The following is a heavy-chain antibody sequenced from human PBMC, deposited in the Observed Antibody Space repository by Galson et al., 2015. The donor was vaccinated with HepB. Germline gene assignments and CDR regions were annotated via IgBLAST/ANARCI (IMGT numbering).Heavy chain of an antibody. D-gene: IGHD3-16*01. J-gene: IGHJ6*02. CDR3: ASLQGESRLVEYYYYGMDV. V-gene: IGHV3-30-3*01. CDR2: ISYDGSNK. Sequence: SLRLSCAASGFTFSSYAMHWVRQAPGKGLEWVAVISYDGSNKYYADSVKGRFTISRDNSKNTLYLQMNSLRAEDTAVYYCASLQGESRLVEYYYYGMDVWGQGTTVTVSS. CDR1: GFTFSSYA.